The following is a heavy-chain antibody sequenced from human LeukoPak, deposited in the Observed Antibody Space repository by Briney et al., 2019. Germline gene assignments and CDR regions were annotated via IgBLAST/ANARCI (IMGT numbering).Heavy chain of an antibody. J-gene: IGHJ4*02. CDR1: GGSFSGYY. Sequence: SETLSLTCAVYGGSFSGYYWSWIRQPPGKGLEWTGEINHSGSTNYNPSLKSRVTISVDTSKNQFSLKLSSVTAADTAVYYCARTTMVRGVIRYWGQGTLVTVSS. V-gene: IGHV4-34*01. CDR2: INHSGST. CDR3: ARTTMVRGVIRY. D-gene: IGHD3-10*01.